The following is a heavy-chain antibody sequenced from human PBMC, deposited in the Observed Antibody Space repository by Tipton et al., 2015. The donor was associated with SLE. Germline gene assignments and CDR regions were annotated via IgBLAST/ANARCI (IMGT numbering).Heavy chain of an antibody. D-gene: IGHD4-11*01. CDR3: ARVGYSNYMDV. J-gene: IGHJ6*03. V-gene: IGHV4-59*01. CDR2: IYYSGST. Sequence: LSLTCTVSGGSISSYYWSWIRQPPGKGLEWIGYIYYSGSTNYNPSLKSRVTISVDTSKNQFSLKLSSVTAADTAVYYCARVGYSNYMDVWGKGTTVTVSS. CDR1: GGSISSYY.